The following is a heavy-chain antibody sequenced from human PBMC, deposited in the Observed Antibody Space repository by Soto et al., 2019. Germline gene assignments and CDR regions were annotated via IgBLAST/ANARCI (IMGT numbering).Heavy chain of an antibody. CDR2: VNPTGGST. D-gene: IGHD6-25*01. J-gene: IGHJ4*02. CDR1: GYTFTSYY. CDR3: ARHLAAGDS. Sequence: QVQLVQAGAEVKRPGASVRVSCKASGYTFTSYYIPWWRQAPGQGLEWIAIVNPTGGSTNYAQKFQGTVTVTFDTSTTTVFMELNSLRYEDTAVYYCARHLAAGDSWGQGTLVSVSS. V-gene: IGHV1-46*03.